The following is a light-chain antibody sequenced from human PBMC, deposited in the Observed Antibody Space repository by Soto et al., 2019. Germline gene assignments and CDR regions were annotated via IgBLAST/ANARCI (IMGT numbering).Light chain of an antibody. CDR1: QSVSTN. CDR3: QQYNDWPRT. CDR2: GAS. V-gene: IGKV3-15*01. J-gene: IGKJ2*01. Sequence: EIVMTQSPATLSVSPGERATLSCRASQSVSTNLAWYQQTPGQAPRLLINGASTRATGIQARFSGSGSGTEFTLTINSLQSEDVEVYYCQQYNDWPRTFGQGTKLEIK.